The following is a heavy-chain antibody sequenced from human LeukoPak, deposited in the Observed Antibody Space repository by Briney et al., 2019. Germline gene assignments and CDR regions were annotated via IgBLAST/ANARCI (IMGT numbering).Heavy chain of an antibody. V-gene: IGHV4-31*03. Sequence: PSETLSLTCSVSAGSISSNGYDWRWIRQHPGKGLEWIGAIYYTGSTYYNPSLKSRATISVDTSKNHFSLKLTSVTAADTAVYYCARGTGGAAAADFDPWGQGTLVTVSS. CDR2: IYYTGST. J-gene: IGHJ5*02. D-gene: IGHD6-13*01. CDR3: ARGTGGAAAADFDP. CDR1: AGSISSNGYD.